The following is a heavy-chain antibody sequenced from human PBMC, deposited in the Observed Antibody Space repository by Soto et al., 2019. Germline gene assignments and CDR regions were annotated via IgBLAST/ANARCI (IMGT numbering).Heavy chain of an antibody. Sequence: ASVKVSCTASGYTFTSYYMHWVRQAPGQGLEWMGIINPSGGSTSYAQKFQGRVTMTRDTSTSTVYMELSSLRSEDTAVYYCARSYGDQPDFDYWGQGTLVTVSS. CDR3: ARSYGDQPDFDY. J-gene: IGHJ4*02. V-gene: IGHV1-46*03. CDR1: GYTFTSYY. D-gene: IGHD4-17*01. CDR2: INPSGGST.